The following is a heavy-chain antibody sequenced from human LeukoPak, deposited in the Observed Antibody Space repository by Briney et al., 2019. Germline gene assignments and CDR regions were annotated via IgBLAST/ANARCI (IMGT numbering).Heavy chain of an antibody. Sequence: SETLSLTCAVYGGSLSGYYWSWVRQPPGKGLEWIGEINHSGSTNYNPSLKSRVTISVDTSKNQFSLKLSSVTAADTAVYYCARGVSAGYSTWGQGTLVTVSS. V-gene: IGHV4-34*01. CDR2: INHSGST. CDR3: ARGVSAGYST. D-gene: IGHD6-13*01. J-gene: IGHJ4*02. CDR1: GGSLSGYY.